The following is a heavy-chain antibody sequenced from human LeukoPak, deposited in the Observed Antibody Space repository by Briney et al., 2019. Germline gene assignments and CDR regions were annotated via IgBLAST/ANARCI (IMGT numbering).Heavy chain of an antibody. D-gene: IGHD2-15*01. V-gene: IGHV4-34*01. CDR3: ARDYRVIAVEDATQEYFFQGMDV. CDR2: INHSGST. J-gene: IGHJ6*02. CDR1: GGSFSGYY. Sequence: PSETLSLTCAVYGGSFSGYYWSWIRQPPGKGLEWIGEINHSGSTNYNPSLKSRVTISVDTSKNQFSLKLSSVTAADTAVYYCARDYRVIAVEDATQEYFFQGMDVWGQGTTVTVSS.